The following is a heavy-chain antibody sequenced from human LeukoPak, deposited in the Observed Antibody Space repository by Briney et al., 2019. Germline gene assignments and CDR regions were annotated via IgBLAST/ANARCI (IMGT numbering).Heavy chain of an antibody. CDR3: ARDSRALPS. J-gene: IGHJ4*02. CDR1: GFTFSNYW. Sequence: GGSLRLSCAASGFTFSNYWMSWVRQAPRKGLEWVANIKQDGSEKYYVDSVKGRFTISRDNAKNSLYLQMSGLRAEDTAVYYCARDSRALPSWGQGTLVTVSS. CDR2: IKQDGSEK. V-gene: IGHV3-7*01.